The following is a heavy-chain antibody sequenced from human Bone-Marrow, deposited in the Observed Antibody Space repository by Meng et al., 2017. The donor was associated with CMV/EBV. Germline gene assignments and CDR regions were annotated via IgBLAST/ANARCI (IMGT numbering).Heavy chain of an antibody. V-gene: IGHV4-59*08. D-gene: IGHD2-2*01. CDR1: GGSISSYY. Sequence: SETLSLTCTVSGGSISSYYWSWIRQPPGKGLEWIGYIYYSGSTNYNPSLKSRVTISVDTSKNQFSLKLSSVTAADTAVYYCARGGITGYCSSTSCYDAYWGQGQLVPFYS. J-gene: IGHJ4*02. CDR3: ARGGITGYCSSTSCYDAY. CDR2: IYYSGST.